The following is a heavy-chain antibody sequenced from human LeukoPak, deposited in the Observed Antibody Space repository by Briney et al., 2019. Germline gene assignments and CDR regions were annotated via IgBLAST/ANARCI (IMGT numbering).Heavy chain of an antibody. Sequence: SETLSLTCTVSGGSVSSGSFYWSWIRQPPGKGLEWIGYIYYSGSTNYNPSLKSRVTISVDTSKNQFSLKLSSVTAADTAMYYCARDGSARYYFDYWGQGTLVTVSS. CDR3: ARDGSARYYFDY. V-gene: IGHV4-61*01. CDR2: IYYSGST. J-gene: IGHJ4*02. CDR1: GGSVSSGSFY.